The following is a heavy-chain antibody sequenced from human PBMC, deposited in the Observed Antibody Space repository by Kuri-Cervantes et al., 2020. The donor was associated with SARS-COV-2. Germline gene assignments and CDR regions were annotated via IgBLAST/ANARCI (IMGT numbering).Heavy chain of an antibody. Sequence: LSLTCAASGFTFSSYWMHWVRQAPGKGLEWVSSISSSSSYIYYADSVKGRFTISRDNAKNSLYLQMNSLRAEDTAVYYCARAPQGRYCSSTSCPIVWYFDLWGRGTLVTVSS. J-gene: IGHJ2*01. CDR3: ARAPQGRYCSSTSCPIVWYFDL. D-gene: IGHD2-2*01. V-gene: IGHV3-21*01. CDR2: ISSSSSYI. CDR1: GFTFSSYW.